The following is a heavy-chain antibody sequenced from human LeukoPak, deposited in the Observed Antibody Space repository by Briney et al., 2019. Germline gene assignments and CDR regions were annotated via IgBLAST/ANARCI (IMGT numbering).Heavy chain of an antibody. Sequence: GASVKVSCKASGGTLNNYAITWVRQAPGQGLGWMGGIIPVIGPANYAQKFQGRVTITADESTTTAYMELTSLTSEDTAIYFFARAGTTWYSESRRGYCFDYWGQGTLVTVSS. CDR3: ARAGTTWYSESRRGYCFDY. CDR2: IIPVIGPA. D-gene: IGHD1-1*01. J-gene: IGHJ4*02. V-gene: IGHV1-69*13. CDR1: GGTLNNYA.